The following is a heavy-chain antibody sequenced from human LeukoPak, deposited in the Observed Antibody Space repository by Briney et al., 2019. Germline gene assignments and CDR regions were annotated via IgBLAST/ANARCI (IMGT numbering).Heavy chain of an antibody. D-gene: IGHD3-3*01. CDR3: ARDNYDFWSGYYTAEYNWFDP. V-gene: IGHV1-8*01. Sequence: GASVKVSCKASGYTFTSYDINWVRQATGQGLEWMGWMNPNSGNTGYAQKFQGRVTMTRNTSISTAYMELSSLRSEDTAVYYCARDNYDFWSGYYTAEYNWFDPWGQGTLVTVSS. CDR2: MNPNSGNT. J-gene: IGHJ5*02. CDR1: GYTFTSYD.